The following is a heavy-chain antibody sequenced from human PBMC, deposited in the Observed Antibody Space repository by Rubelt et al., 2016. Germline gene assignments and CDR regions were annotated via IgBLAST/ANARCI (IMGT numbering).Heavy chain of an antibody. Sequence: EVQLVESGGGLVQPGGSLRLSCAASGFTLSSYWMHWVRQAPGKGLVWVSRINSDGSITSYADSVKGRFTISRDNSKNTLFLQMNSLGAEDTAVYYCAKQGGHSSSFHSDHWGQGTLITVSS. J-gene: IGHJ5*02. CDR2: INSDGSIT. CDR3: AKQGGHSSSFHSDH. D-gene: IGHD3-22*01. CDR1: GFTLSSYW. V-gene: IGHV3-74*02.